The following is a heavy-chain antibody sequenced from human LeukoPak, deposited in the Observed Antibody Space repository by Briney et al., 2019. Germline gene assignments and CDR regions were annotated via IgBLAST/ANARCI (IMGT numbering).Heavy chain of an antibody. CDR3: AKSPRGEQLAYYYYYMDV. Sequence: GGSLRLSCAASGFTFSSYAMSWFRQAPGKGLEWVSAISGSGGSTYYADSVKGRFTISRDNSKNTLYLQMNSLRAEDTAVYYCAKSPRGEQLAYYYYYMDVWGKGTTVTVSS. D-gene: IGHD6-13*01. CDR1: GFTFSSYA. J-gene: IGHJ6*03. CDR2: ISGSGGST. V-gene: IGHV3-23*01.